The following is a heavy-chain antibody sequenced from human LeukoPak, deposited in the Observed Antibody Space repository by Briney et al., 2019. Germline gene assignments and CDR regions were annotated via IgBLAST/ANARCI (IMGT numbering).Heavy chain of an antibody. CDR1: GFTFSTYA. V-gene: IGHV3-23*01. Sequence: SGGSLRLSCAASGFTFSTYAMSWVRQAPGKGLEWVSVIGGSGGSTYYADSVKGRSTISRDDSMNSLFLQMNSLRAEDTAIYYCAKQRRTSCYMAIDYWGQGTLVTVSS. J-gene: IGHJ4*02. D-gene: IGHD2-2*02. CDR2: IGGSGGST. CDR3: AKQRRTSCYMAIDY.